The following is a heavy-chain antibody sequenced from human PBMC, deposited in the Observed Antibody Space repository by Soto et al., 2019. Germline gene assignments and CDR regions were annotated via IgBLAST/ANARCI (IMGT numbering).Heavy chain of an antibody. CDR1: GDSVSSNRAA. Sequence: SQTLSRTCAISGDSVSSNRAAWNWIRQSPSRGLEWLGRTYYRSKWYNDYAVSVKSRITINPDTSKNQFSLQLNSVTPEDTAVYYCARVELEYSSSFNGMDVWGQGTTVTVSS. J-gene: IGHJ6*02. D-gene: IGHD6-6*01. V-gene: IGHV6-1*01. CDR3: ARVELEYSSSFNGMDV. CDR2: TYYRSKWYN.